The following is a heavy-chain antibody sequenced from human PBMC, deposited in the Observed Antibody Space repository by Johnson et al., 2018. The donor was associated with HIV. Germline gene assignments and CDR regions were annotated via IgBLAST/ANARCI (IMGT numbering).Heavy chain of an antibody. J-gene: IGHJ3*02. V-gene: IGHV3-7*02. Sequence: VQLVESGGGLVQPGGSLRLSCVASGYTFSHYWMSWVRQGPGKGLEWVANINQDGSETYYVDSVKGRFTISRDTSKNTLSLQMNSPRVEDTALYYCARVRGGRENAFDIWGQGTMVTVSS. D-gene: IGHD1-26*01. CDR1: GYTFSHYW. CDR2: INQDGSET. CDR3: ARVRGGRENAFDI.